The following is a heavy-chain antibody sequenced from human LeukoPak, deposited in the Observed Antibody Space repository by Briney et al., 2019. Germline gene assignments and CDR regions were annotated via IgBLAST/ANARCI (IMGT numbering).Heavy chain of an antibody. CDR3: AKDEAAAGGGYY. CDR1: GFTCSSYP. Sequence: GGSLRLSCAASGFTCSSYPIRWVPKAPGKGLEGVAAISGSGGRTYYADSVKGRFTISRDNSKTTLYLQMTSLRAEATAVYYCAKDEAAAGGGYYWGQGTLVTVSS. V-gene: IGHV3-23*01. J-gene: IGHJ4*02. CDR2: ISGSGGRT. D-gene: IGHD6-13*01.